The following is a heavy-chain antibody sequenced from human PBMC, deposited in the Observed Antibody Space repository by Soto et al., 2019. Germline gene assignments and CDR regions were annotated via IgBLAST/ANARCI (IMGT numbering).Heavy chain of an antibody. CDR1: GGSFSGYQ. D-gene: IGHD3-10*01. Sequence: QVQLQQWGAGLLKPSETLSLTCAVYGGSFSGYQWTWIRQTPGKGLEWIGEINDSGNINYNPSLKSRATIWVDTAKKQISLKLSSVTAADTAGYYCARGLILWFGELSRRGGYYYYMDVWGKGTTVTVSS. V-gene: IGHV4-34*01. J-gene: IGHJ6*03. CDR2: INDSGNI. CDR3: ARGLILWFGELSRRGGYYYYMDV.